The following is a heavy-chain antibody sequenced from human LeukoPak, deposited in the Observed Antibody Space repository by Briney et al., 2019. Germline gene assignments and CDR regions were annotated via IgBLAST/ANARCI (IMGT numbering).Heavy chain of an antibody. Sequence: QPGGSLRLSCAASGFTFSSDWMRWVRQAPGEGLVWVSRINHNGVSRAYADFVKGRFTISGDDARGTVYLQMDSLSADDTAVYYCARVPGYVGYFYGMDVWGQGTTVTVSS. D-gene: IGHD2-15*01. CDR3: ARVPGYVGYFYGMDV. CDR2: INHNGVSR. V-gene: IGHV3-74*01. CDR1: GFTFSSDW. J-gene: IGHJ6*02.